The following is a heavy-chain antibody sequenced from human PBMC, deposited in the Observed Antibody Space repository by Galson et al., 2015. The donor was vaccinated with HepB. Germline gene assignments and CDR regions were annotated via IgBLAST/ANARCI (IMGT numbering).Heavy chain of an antibody. Sequence: QSGAEVKKPGESLKISCKGSGYSFTSYWIGWVRQMPGKGLEWMGRIDPSDSYTNCSPSFQGHVTISADKSISTAYLQWSSLKASDTAMYYCARLGYYYDSSGYCLYYFAYWGQGTLVTVSS. V-gene: IGHV5-10-1*01. CDR1: GYSFTSYW. CDR3: ARLGYYYDSSGYCLYYFAY. D-gene: IGHD3-22*01. CDR2: IDPSDSYT. J-gene: IGHJ4*02.